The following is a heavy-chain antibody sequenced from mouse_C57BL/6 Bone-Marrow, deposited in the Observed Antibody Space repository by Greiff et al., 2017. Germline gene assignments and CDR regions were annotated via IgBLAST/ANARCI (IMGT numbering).Heavy chain of an antibody. Sequence: EVQLVESGGDLVKPGGSLKLSCVASGFTFSSYGMSWVRQTPDKRLEWVATISSGGSYNNYPDSVKERLTISSENAKKTLYLQMSSMKSEDTTRYYYARQEVTTGFAYWGQGTLVTVSA. V-gene: IGHV5-6*01. CDR3: ARQEVTTGFAY. D-gene: IGHD2-2*01. CDR2: ISSGGSYN. CDR1: GFTFSSYG. J-gene: IGHJ3*01.